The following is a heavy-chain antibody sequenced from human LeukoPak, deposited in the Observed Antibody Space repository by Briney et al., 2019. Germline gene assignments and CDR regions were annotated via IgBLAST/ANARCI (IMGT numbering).Heavy chain of an antibody. J-gene: IGHJ4*02. CDR2: ISTSGGTL. CDR3: ARHIPFDC. D-gene: IGHD2-21*01. CDR1: GFTFSSSS. Sequence: PGGSLRLSCAASGFTFSSSSMNWVRQAPEKGLEWVSYISTSGGTLYYADSVKGRFTISRDNAKNSLYLQMDSLRAEDTAVYYCARHIPFDCWGQGPLVTVSS. V-gene: IGHV3-48*01.